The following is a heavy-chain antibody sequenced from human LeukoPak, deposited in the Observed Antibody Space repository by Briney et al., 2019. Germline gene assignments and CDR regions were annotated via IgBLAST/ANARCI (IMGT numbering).Heavy chain of an antibody. CDR1: GFTFSDYY. D-gene: IGHD3-22*01. Sequence: GGSLRLSCAASGFTFSDYYMSWIRQAPGKGLEWVAVISYDGSNKYYADSVKGRFTISRGNSKNTLYLQMNSLRPEDTAVYSCASDYYYDTSGYYPDYWGQGTLDTVSS. J-gene: IGHJ4*02. CDR3: ASDYYYDTSGYYPDY. V-gene: IGHV3-30-3*01. CDR2: ISYDGSNK.